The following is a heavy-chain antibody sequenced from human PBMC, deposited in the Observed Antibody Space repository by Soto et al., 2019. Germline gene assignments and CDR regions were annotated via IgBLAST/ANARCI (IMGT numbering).Heavy chain of an antibody. V-gene: IGHV1-18*01. J-gene: IGHJ5*02. D-gene: IGHD1-20*01. CDR1: GYTFTCYG. CDR2: ISAHNGNM. Sequence: QVQLVQSGPEVKKPGASVRVSCKASGYTFTCYGITWVRQAPGQGLEWMGWISAHNGNMNYGQKFHGRFNKITGTSTRRAYIQLRSLGFDDTAVYFCGRGWYNTGRNLNESWGQGTLVYVSS. CDR3: GRGWYNTGRNLNES.